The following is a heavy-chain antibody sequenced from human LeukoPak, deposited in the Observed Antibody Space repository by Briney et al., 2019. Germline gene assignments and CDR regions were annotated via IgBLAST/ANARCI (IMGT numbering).Heavy chain of an antibody. Sequence: GGSLKLSCAASGFTFSSYTMNWVRQAPGKGLEWVSSISTSSSYIYYADSVKGRFTISRDNAKNSLYLQMNSLRAEDTALYYCARDGDTVLTRGYYYYMDVWGKGTTVTVSS. CDR2: ISTSSSYI. CDR1: GFTFSSYT. D-gene: IGHD4-23*01. V-gene: IGHV3-21*01. J-gene: IGHJ6*03. CDR3: ARDGDTVLTRGYYYYMDV.